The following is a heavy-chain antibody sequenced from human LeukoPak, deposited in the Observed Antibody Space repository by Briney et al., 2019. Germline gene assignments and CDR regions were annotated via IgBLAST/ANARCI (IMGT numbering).Heavy chain of an antibody. CDR3: ARRYDFWSGYFDY. CDR2: IYYSGST. D-gene: IGHD3-3*01. CDR1: GGSISSSSYY. V-gene: IGHV4-39*01. J-gene: IGHJ4*02. Sequence: PSETLSLTCTVSGGSISSSSYYWGWIRQPPGKGLEWNGSIYYSGSTYYNPSLKSRVTISVDTSKNQFSLKLSSVTAADTAVYYCARRYDFWSGYFDYWGQGTLVTVSS.